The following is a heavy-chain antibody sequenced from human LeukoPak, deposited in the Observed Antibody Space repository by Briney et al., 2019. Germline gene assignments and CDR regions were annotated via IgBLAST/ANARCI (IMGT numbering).Heavy chain of an antibody. D-gene: IGHD5-12*01. J-gene: IGHJ4*02. V-gene: IGHV3-23*01. CDR1: GFTFSSYG. Sequence: GGSLRLSCAASGFTFSSYGMSWVRQAPGKGLEWVSAISGSGSSTYYAASVKGRFTISRDNSKNTLYLQMNSLRAEDTAVYYCAKGGLLVASFDYWGQGTLVTVSS. CDR3: AKGGLLVASFDY. CDR2: ISGSGSST.